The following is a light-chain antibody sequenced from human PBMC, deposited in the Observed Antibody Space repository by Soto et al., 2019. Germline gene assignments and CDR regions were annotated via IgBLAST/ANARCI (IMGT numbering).Light chain of an antibody. CDR2: QAS. J-gene: IGKJ1*01. V-gene: IGKV1-5*03. Sequence: DIQMTQSPSTLSACVGDRVTITCRASQSISSWLAWYQQKPGKAPKLLIYQASSLESGVPSRFSGSGSGTEFPLTISILQPDDFATYYCQQYNSYWTFGQGTKVEIK. CDR1: QSISSW. CDR3: QQYNSYWT.